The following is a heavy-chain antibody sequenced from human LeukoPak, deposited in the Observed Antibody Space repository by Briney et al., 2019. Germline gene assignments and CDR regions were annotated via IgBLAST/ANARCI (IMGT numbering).Heavy chain of an antibody. CDR3: AKGAEIHH. V-gene: IGHV3-23*01. J-gene: IGHJ5*02. CDR2: MTGPADTT. Sequence: GGSLRLSCAASGFNFNNFAMSWVRQALGKGPEWLSAMTGPADTTYYAESVKGRFTISRDYSKSMVYLQMTSLRVEDTAIYYCAKGAEIHHWGQGTLVTVSS. CDR1: GFNFNNFA.